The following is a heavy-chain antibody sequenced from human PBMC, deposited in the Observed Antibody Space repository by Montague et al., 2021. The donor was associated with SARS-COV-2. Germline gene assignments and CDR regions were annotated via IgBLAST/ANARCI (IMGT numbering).Heavy chain of an antibody. V-gene: IGHV3-30*04. CDR2: ISNDGSNK. CDR1: GFYFSYA. Sequence: SLRLSCAASGFYFSYAMHWVRQAPGKGLEWAALISNDGSNKHYAGSVKGRFTISRDNSKSTLYLQVNSLRAEDTAVYYCARESGSFHDGGYFDYWGQGSLVTVSS. D-gene: IGHD1-26*01. CDR3: ARESGSFHDGGYFDY. J-gene: IGHJ4*02.